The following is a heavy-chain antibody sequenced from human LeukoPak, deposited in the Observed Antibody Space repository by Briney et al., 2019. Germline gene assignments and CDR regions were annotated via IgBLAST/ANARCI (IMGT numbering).Heavy chain of an antibody. CDR2: INPNTGGT. V-gene: IGHV1-2*02. J-gene: IGHJ4*02. D-gene: IGHD3-22*01. CDR3: ARAPMIVVVFPPRLDF. CDR1: GYTFTGYY. Sequence: SVTVSCKTSGYTFTGYYMHWVRQAPGQGLEWMGWINPNTGGTNYAQNFQGRVTMTSDTSISTAYMELSSLRSDDTAMYYCARAPMIVVVFPPRLDFWGQGTLVTVSS.